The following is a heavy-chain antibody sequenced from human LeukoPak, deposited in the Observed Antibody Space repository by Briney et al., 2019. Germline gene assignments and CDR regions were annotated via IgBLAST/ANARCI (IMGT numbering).Heavy chain of an antibody. CDR3: AKVGTSGSYRTFDY. D-gene: IGHD1-26*01. V-gene: IGHV3-23*01. CDR2: ISGSGGST. Sequence: GGSLRLSCAASGFSFSSYAMSWVRQAPGKGLEWVSAISGSGGSTYYADSVKGRFTISRDNSKSTLYLQMNSLRAEDTAVYYCAKVGTSGSYRTFDYWGQGTLVTVSS. J-gene: IGHJ4*02. CDR1: GFSFSSYA.